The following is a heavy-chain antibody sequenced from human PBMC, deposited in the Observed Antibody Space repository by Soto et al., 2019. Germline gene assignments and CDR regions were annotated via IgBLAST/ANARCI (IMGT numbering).Heavy chain of an antibody. Sequence: PSETLSLTCTVSGDSVSSGGHYWSWVRQHPGKGLEWIGVIYYSGSTNYNPSLTSRVTISVDTSKNQFSLNLSSVTAAATAVYYGARGRERGWFLGWLFSAFDIWGQGTMVTVSS. CDR2: IYYSGST. CDR1: GDSVSSGGHY. CDR3: ARGRERGWFLGWLFSAFDI. V-gene: IGHV4-31*03. D-gene: IGHD3-3*01. J-gene: IGHJ3*02.